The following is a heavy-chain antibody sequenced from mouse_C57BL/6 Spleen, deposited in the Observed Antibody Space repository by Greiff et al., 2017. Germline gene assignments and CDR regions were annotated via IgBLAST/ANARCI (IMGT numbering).Heavy chain of an antibody. CDR2: IHPNSGST. CDR3: ARFGGYYYAMDY. D-gene: IGHD3-1*01. V-gene: IGHV1-64*01. Sequence: VQLQQPGAELVKPGASVKLSCKASGYTFTSYWMHWVKQRPGQGLEWIGMIHPNSGSTNYNEKFKSKATLTVDKSSSTAYMQLSSLTSEDSAVYYCARFGGYYYAMDYWGQGTSVTVSA. J-gene: IGHJ4*01. CDR1: GYTFTSYW.